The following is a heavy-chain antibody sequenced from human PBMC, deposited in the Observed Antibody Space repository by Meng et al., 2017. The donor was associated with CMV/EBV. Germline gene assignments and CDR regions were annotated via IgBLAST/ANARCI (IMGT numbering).Heavy chain of an antibody. CDR2: ISVYNGHT. CDR3: VRGVPLGIIYSFDY. J-gene: IGHJ4*01. D-gene: IGHD2-21*01. Sequence: QVQLVQSGVGVKKPGASVKVSCKASGYTFTGYGISWVRQAPGQGLEWMGWISVYNGHTNFAQNLQGRVTMTTDTSTSTAYVELRSLRSDDTAIYYCVRGVPLGIIYSFDYWGQGTLVTVSS. CDR1: GYTFTGYG. V-gene: IGHV1-18*01.